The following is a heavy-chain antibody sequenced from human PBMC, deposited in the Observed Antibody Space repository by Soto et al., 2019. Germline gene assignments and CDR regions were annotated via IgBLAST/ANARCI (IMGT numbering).Heavy chain of an antibody. CDR2: IYYSGST. CDR3: ARDTGRAYYDFWSGPFDI. D-gene: IGHD3-3*01. V-gene: IGHV4-31*03. Sequence: LSLTCTVSGGSISSGGYYWSWIRQHPGKGLEWIGYIYYSGSTYYNPSLKSRVTISVDTSKNQFSLKLSSVTAADTAVYYCARDTGRAYYDFWSGPFDIWGQGTMVTVSS. CDR1: GGSISSGGYY. J-gene: IGHJ3*02.